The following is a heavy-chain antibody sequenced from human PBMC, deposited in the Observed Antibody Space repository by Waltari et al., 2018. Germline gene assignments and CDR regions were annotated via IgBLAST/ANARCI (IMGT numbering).Heavy chain of an antibody. V-gene: IGHV1-8*03. CDR2: MNPNSGNT. CDR1: GYTFTSYD. J-gene: IGHJ6*02. Sequence: QVQLVQSGAEAKKPAASAKAPCQASGYTFTSYDITRVRPATGQGLEWMGWMNPNSGNTGYAQKFQGRVTITRNTSISTAYMELSSLRSEDTAVYYCARSWELRYYYGMDVWGQGTTVTVSS. D-gene: IGHD1-26*01. CDR3: ARSWELRYYYGMDV.